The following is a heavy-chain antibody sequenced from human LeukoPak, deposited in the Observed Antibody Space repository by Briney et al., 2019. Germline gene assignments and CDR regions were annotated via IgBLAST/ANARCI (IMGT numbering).Heavy chain of an antibody. Sequence: ASVKVSCKASGYTFTSYDFNWVRQATGQRPEWMGWMSPSSGDTGYAQKFQDRVTMTRNTSISTAYMELSSLRSDDTAVYYCAREGPRGNSQFDYWGQGTLVTVSS. CDR2: MSPSSGDT. D-gene: IGHD4-23*01. CDR3: AREGPRGNSQFDY. J-gene: IGHJ4*02. CDR1: GYTFTSYD. V-gene: IGHV1-8*01.